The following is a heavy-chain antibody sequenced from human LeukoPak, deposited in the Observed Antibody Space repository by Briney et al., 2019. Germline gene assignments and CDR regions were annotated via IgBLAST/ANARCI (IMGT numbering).Heavy chain of an antibody. V-gene: IGHV1-2*02. CDR3: ARALSIAAADQLSHGY. D-gene: IGHD6-13*01. Sequence: ASVKVSCKASGYTFTGYYMHWVRQAPGRGLEWMGWINPNSGGTNYAQKFQGRVTMTRDTSISTAYMELSRLRSDDTAVYYCARALSIAAADQLSHGYWGQGTLVTVSS. J-gene: IGHJ4*02. CDR2: INPNSGGT. CDR1: GYTFTGYY.